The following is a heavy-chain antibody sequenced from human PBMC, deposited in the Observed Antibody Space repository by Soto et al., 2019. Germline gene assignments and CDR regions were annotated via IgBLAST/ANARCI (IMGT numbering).Heavy chain of an antibody. CDR3: ARDVTPPDY. CDR2: ISAYNGNT. J-gene: IGHJ4*02. CDR1: GYTFSSYV. Sequence: QVQLVQSGAEVKKPGASVKVSCKASGYTFSSYVISCVRQAPEQGLEGMGWISAYNGNTKYAQKLQGRVTRTTDTSTSTAHMELRSLRSDDTAVYYCARDVTPPDYWGQGTLVTVSS. V-gene: IGHV1-18*01.